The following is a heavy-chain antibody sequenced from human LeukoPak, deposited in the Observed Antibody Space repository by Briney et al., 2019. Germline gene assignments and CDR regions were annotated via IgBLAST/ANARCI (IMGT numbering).Heavy chain of an antibody. CDR1: GFTFNSYS. CDR3: ARVGNDKGWVDEMTDY. V-gene: IGHV3-21*01. J-gene: IGHJ4*02. Sequence: GGSLRLSCAASGFTFNSYSMNWVRQAPGKGLEWVSSISTSSSYIYYADSVKGRFTISRDNAKNSLYLQMNSLRAEDTAVYYCARVGNDKGWVDEMTDYWGQGALVTVSS. D-gene: IGHD1-1*01. CDR2: ISTSSSYI.